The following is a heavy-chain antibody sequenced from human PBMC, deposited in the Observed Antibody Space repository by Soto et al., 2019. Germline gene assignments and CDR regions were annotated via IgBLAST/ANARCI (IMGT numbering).Heavy chain of an antibody. CDR1: GYTFTSYA. V-gene: IGHV1-3*01. CDR3: ARGRGVSSWYETPHYFDS. Sequence: ASVKVSCNASGYTFTSYAMHWVRQAPGQRLEWMGWINAGNGNTKYSQKFQGRVTITRDTSASTAYMELSSLRSEDTAVYYCARGRGVSSWYETPHYFDSWGQGTLVTVSS. CDR2: INAGNGNT. J-gene: IGHJ4*02. D-gene: IGHD6-13*01.